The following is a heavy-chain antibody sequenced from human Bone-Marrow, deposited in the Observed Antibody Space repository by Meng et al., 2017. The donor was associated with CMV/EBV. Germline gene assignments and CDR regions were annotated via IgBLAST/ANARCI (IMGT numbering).Heavy chain of an antibody. CDR3: ARDSGVIIDRYYYYYGMDV. CDR2: ISWNSGSI. D-gene: IGHD3-10*01. CDR1: GFTFDDYA. J-gene: IGHJ6*02. Sequence: SLKISCAASGFTFDDYAMHWVRQAPGKGLEWVSGISWNSGSIGYADSVKGRFTISRDNAKNSLYLQMNSLRAEDTALYYCARDSGVIIDRYYYYYGMDVWGQGTTVTFSS. V-gene: IGHV3-9*01.